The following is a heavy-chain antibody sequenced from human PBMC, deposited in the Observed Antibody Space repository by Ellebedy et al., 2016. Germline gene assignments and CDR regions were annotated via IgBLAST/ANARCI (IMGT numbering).Heavy chain of an antibody. CDR1: GFTFSSYW. CDR3: ARSNERFYYYYYMDV. V-gene: IGHV3-23*01. Sequence: GGSLRLXXAASGFTFSSYWMSWVRQAPGKGLEWVSAISGSGGSTYYADSVKGRFTISRDNSKNTLYLQMNSLRAEDTAVYYCARSNERFYYYYYMDVWGKGTTVTVSS. CDR2: ISGSGGST. J-gene: IGHJ6*03. D-gene: IGHD6-25*01.